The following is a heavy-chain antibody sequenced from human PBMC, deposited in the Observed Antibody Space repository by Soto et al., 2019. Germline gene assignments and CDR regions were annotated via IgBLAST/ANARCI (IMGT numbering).Heavy chain of an antibody. CDR3: ARDYYDSSGYHVPPPFDY. CDR1: GYTFTSYY. CDR2: INPSGGST. J-gene: IGHJ4*02. V-gene: IGHV1-46*01. Sequence: ASVKVSCKASGYTFTSYYMHWVRQAPGQGLEWMGIINPSGGSTSYAQKFQGRVTMTRDTSTSTVYMELSSLRSEDTAVYYCARDYYDSSGYHVPPPFDYWGQGTLVTVSS. D-gene: IGHD3-22*01.